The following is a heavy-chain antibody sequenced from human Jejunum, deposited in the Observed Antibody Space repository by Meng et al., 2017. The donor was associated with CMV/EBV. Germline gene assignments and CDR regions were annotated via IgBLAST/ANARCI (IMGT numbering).Heavy chain of an antibody. CDR3: ARECYGDQERASDY. D-gene: IGHD4-17*01. CDR2: IHPRGNT. Sequence: QVQLQESGPGLVKPSGTLSLTCTVSGTSISNYCWSWIRQTAEKGLEWIGRIHPRGNTDDNPSLKGRAVMSLDTSKNQLSLKLRSVTAADTAMYYCARECYGDQERASDYWGQGTLVTVSS. V-gene: IGHV4-4*07. CDR1: GTSISNYC. J-gene: IGHJ4*02.